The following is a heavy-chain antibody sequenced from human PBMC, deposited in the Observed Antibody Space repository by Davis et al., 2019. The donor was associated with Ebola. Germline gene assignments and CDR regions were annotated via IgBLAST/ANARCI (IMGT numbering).Heavy chain of an antibody. D-gene: IGHD3-10*01. V-gene: IGHV3-21*01. CDR1: GFTFSSYS. CDR2: ISSSSSYI. CDR3: AKAYYGSGSYYDYYYYYGMDV. J-gene: IGHJ6*02. Sequence: GESLKISCAASGFTFSSYSMNWVRQAPGKGLEWVSSISSSSSYIYYADSVKGRFTISRDNSKNTLYLQMNSLRAEDTAVYYCAKAYYGSGSYYDYYYYYGMDVWGQGTTVTVSS.